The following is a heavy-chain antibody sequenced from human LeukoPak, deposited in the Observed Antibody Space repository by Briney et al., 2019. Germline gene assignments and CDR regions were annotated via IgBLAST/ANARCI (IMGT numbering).Heavy chain of an antibody. CDR2: IYSGGST. Sequence: PGGSLRLSCAASGFTVSSNYTSWVRQAPGKGLEWVSVIYSGGSTYYADSVKGRFTISRDNSKNTLYLQMNSLRAEDTAVYYCARVGYYGSGSSFDIWGQGTMVTVSS. CDR3: ARVGYYGSGSSFDI. V-gene: IGHV3-66*01. CDR1: GFTVSSNY. J-gene: IGHJ3*02. D-gene: IGHD3-10*01.